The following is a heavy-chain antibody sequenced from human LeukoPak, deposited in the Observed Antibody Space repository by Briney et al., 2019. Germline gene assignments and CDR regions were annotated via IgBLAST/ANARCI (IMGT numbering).Heavy chain of an antibody. Sequence: GGSLRLSCAASGFPVSSNYMSWVRQAPGKGLEWVSVIYRDDTTYYADSVKGRFTIFRDNSKNTLYLQMNSLRAEDTAVYYCAREGNWFSKTTFDYWGQGTLVTVSS. CDR2: IYRDDTT. V-gene: IGHV3-53*01. CDR1: GFPVSSNY. CDR3: AREGNWFSKTTFDY. J-gene: IGHJ4*02. D-gene: IGHD3-9*01.